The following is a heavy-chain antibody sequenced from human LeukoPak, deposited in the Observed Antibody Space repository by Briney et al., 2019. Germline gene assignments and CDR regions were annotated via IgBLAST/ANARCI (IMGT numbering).Heavy chain of an antibody. J-gene: IGHJ5*02. Sequence: SETLSLTCSVSGGSISSSSYYCGWIRQPPGKGLEWIGSIYYTGRTYYNPSLKSRVTISEDVSKNQFSLTLSSVTAADTAVYYCARLFADNYCDSSGYGGNWFDPWGQGTLVTVSS. V-gene: IGHV4-39*01. CDR3: ARLFADNYCDSSGYGGNWFDP. CDR1: GGSISSSSYY. CDR2: IYYTGRT. D-gene: IGHD3-22*01.